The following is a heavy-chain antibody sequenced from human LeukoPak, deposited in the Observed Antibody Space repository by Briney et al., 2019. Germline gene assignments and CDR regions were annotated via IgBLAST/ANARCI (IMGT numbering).Heavy chain of an antibody. CDR3: ARGMEAMVRVMGY. CDR2: INHSGST. J-gene: IGHJ4*02. V-gene: IGHV4-34*01. Sequence: SETLSLTCAVYGGSFSGYYWSWIRQPPGKGLEWIGEINHSGSTNYNPSLKSRVTISVDTSKNQFSLKLSSVTAADTAVYYCARGMEAMVRVMGYWGQGTLVTVSS. D-gene: IGHD3-10*01. CDR1: GGSFSGYY.